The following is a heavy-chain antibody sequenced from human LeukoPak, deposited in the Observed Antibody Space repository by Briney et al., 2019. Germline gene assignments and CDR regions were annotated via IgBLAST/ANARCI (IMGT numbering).Heavy chain of an antibody. J-gene: IGHJ4*02. CDR2: ISGSGST. V-gene: IGHV4-31*03. Sequence: SETLSLTCSVSGDSVSRGGDYWTWIRQHPEKGLEWIGYISGSGSTYYSPSLRSRVTVSADTSKNQFSLKLTSVTAADTAVFYCARVPIIRGVIEDWGQGTLVSVSS. CDR3: ARVPIIRGVIED. D-gene: IGHD3-10*01. CDR1: GDSVSRGGDY.